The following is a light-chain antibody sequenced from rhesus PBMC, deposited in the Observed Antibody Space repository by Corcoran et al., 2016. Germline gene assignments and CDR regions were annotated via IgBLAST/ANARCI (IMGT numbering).Light chain of an antibody. V-gene: IGLV2-38*01. CDR3: ASYRSGNTYYV. CDR1: SSDIGIYNG. Sequence: QSALTQAPSVSKSLGESVTISCIGTSSDIGIYNGVSWYQQHPGTAPRLLIYEVTQRASGVSARFSGSKSGFTASLTISGLQTEDEADYYCASYRSGNTYYVFGDGTRLTVL. J-gene: IGLJ1*01. CDR2: EVT.